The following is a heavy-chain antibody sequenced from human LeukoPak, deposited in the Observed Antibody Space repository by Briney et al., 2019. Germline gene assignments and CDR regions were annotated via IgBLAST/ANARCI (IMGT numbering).Heavy chain of an antibody. Sequence: GGSLRLSCAASGFTFSSYGMHWVRQAPGKGLEWVAFIRYDGSNKYYADSVKGRFTISRDNSKNTLYLQMNSLRAEDTAVYYCAKDRVTIFGVVITLLGYFDLWGRGTLVTVSS. CDR2: IRYDGSNK. CDR1: GFTFSSYG. CDR3: AKDRVTIFGVVITLLGYFDL. D-gene: IGHD3-3*01. J-gene: IGHJ2*01. V-gene: IGHV3-30*02.